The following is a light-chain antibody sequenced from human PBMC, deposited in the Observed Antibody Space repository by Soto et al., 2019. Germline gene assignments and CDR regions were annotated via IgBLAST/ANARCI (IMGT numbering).Light chain of an antibody. V-gene: IGKV3-15*01. CDR3: QQCNDWPHT. J-gene: IGKJ2*01. Sequence: EIVXTXXPXXXSXSXGERATLSCRASQSVSSNLAWYQQKPGQAPRLLIYGASTRATDTPDRFSGRGSGTDFTLTISSLQSEDSAVYYCQQCNDWPHTFGQGTKLEIK. CDR2: GAS. CDR1: QSVSSN.